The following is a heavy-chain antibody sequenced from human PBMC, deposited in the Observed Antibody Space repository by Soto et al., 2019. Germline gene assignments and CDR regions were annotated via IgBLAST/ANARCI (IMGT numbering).Heavy chain of an antibody. CDR1: GFTFDTYD. J-gene: IGHJ3*02. D-gene: IGHD3-10*01. CDR3: ARAFRHGSGSSRPGPSDGFDI. Sequence: HPGGSLRRSXVASGFTFDTYDMRWVRQSTGKRLEWVSGIGTHGDAYYAGSVKGRFTFSREDARNSLYLQMNGLRAGDTAVYYCARAFRHGSGSSRPGPSDGFDIWAQGTLVTVSS. V-gene: IGHV3-13*01. CDR2: IGTHGDA.